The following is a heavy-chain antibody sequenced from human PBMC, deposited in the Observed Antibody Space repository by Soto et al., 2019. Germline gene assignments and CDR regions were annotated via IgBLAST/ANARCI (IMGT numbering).Heavy chain of an antibody. Sequence: QVQLVQSGSEVKKPGASVKVSCKASGYSFSDNQIHWLRRAPRQGLEWMGRINPKSDDTNYAQKFQGRVTMTRDTSIDTAYLELTGLTSDDTAIYYCARKHSLDYIRWGLDPWGQGTLVTVSS. V-gene: IGHV1-2*02. D-gene: IGHD4-4*01. CDR1: GYSFSDNQ. J-gene: IGHJ5*02. CDR3: ARKHSLDYIRWGLDP. CDR2: INPKSDDT.